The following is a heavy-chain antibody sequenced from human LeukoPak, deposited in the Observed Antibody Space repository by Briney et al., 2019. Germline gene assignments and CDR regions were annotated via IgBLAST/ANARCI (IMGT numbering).Heavy chain of an antibody. CDR2: IYPGDSDT. CDR1: GYSFTTYW. CDR3: ARRYYYDSSGYSNAPTTDAFDI. D-gene: IGHD3-22*01. Sequence: GESLKISCKGSGYSFTTYWIAWVRQMPGKGLEWMGIIYPGDSDTRYSPSFQGQVTISADKSISTAYLQWSSLKAPDTAMYYCARRYYYDSSGYSNAPTTDAFDIWGQGTMVTVSS. J-gene: IGHJ3*02. V-gene: IGHV5-51*01.